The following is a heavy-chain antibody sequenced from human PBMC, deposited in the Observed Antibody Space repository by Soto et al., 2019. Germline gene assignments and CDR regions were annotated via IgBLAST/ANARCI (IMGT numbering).Heavy chain of an antibody. V-gene: IGHV4-61*01. J-gene: IGHJ5*02. CDR2: IYYSGST. CDR1: GGSVSSGSYY. Sequence: SETLSLTCTVSGGSVSSGSYYWSWIRQPPGKGLEWIGYIYYSGSTNYNPSLKSRVTISVDTSKNQFSLKLSSVTAADTAVYYCARDLWFDPWGQVTLVTVSS. CDR3: ARDLWFDP.